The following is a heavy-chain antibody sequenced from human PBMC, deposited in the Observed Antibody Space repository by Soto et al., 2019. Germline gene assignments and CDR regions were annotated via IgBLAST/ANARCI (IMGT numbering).Heavy chain of an antibody. V-gene: IGHV3-48*03. Sequence: GGSLRLSCAASGFTFSTSELSWVRQAPGKGLEWVSYISSSGSTIYYADSVKGRFTISRDNAKKSLYLQMNSLRAADTAVYYCARWELLTGFDYWGQGTLVTVSS. CDR3: ARWELLTGFDY. CDR2: ISSSGSTI. D-gene: IGHD1-26*01. CDR1: GFTFSTSE. J-gene: IGHJ4*02.